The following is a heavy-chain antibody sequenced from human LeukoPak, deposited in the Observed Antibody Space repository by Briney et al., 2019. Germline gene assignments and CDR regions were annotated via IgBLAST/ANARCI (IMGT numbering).Heavy chain of an antibody. J-gene: IGHJ4*02. D-gene: IGHD6-19*01. CDR2: INPNSGGT. CDR1: GYTFSDYY. CDR3: ARADGSAWPTGEFDY. V-gene: IGHV1-2*02. Sequence: ASVKVSCKASGYTFSDYYMHWVRQAPGQGLEWMGWINPNSGGTNYVQKFQGRVTMTRDTSISTAYMEVSRLRSDDTAVYYCARADGSAWPTGEFDYCGQGTLVTASS.